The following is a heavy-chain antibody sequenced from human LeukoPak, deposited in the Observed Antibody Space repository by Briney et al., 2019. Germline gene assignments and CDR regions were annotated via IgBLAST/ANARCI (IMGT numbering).Heavy chain of an antibody. CDR1: GFTVSSNY. J-gene: IGHJ4*02. V-gene: IGHV3-66*01. CDR2: IYSGGGT. Sequence: GGSPRLSCAASGFTVSSNYMSWVRQAPGKGLEWVSVIYSGGGTYYADSVKGRFTISRDNSKNTLYLQMNSLRAEDTAVYYCARGLVTVTHFDYWGQGTLVTVSS. CDR3: ARGLVTVTHFDY. D-gene: IGHD4-11*01.